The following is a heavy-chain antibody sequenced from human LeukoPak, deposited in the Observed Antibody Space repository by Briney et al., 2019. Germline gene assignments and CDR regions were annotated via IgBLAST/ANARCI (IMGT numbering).Heavy chain of an antibody. Sequence: GEYLKISCTGTGYSFSKYWITWVRQTPEKGLEWMGIIYPGDSDTRYSPSFQGQVTISVDKSISTAYLQWSSLKASDTAMYYCARHPPSYFDSSGFSFDYWGQGTLVTVSS. CDR3: ARHPPSYFDSSGFSFDY. CDR2: IYPGDSDT. V-gene: IGHV5-51*01. J-gene: IGHJ4*02. CDR1: GYSFSKYW. D-gene: IGHD3-22*01.